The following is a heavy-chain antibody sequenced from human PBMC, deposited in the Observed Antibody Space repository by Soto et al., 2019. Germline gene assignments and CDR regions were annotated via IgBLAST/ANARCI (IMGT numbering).Heavy chain of an antibody. J-gene: IGHJ5*02. Sequence: LSLTCSASGGSITSSSHFWGWVRQPPGKGLEWIGTIYFTGNTYYTPSLKSRLTMSIDTSKNEFSLRLNSVTAADTAVYYCAGQTFTIAAASYGRSNWFNPWGPGTLVTVSS. CDR2: IYFTGNT. V-gene: IGHV4-39*01. CDR3: AGQTFTIAAASYGRSNWFNP. CDR1: GGSITSSSHF. D-gene: IGHD6-25*01.